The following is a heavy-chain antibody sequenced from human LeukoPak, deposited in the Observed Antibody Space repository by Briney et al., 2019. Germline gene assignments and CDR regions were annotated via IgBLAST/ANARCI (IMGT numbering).Heavy chain of an antibody. D-gene: IGHD5-18*01. V-gene: IGHV4-31*03. Sequence: PSETLSLTCTVSGGSISSGGYSWSWIRQHPGKGLEWIGYIYYSGSTYYNPSLKSRVTISVDTSKNQFSLKLSSVTAADTAVYYCARNGYSYGYDPWGQGTLVTVSS. J-gene: IGHJ5*02. CDR3: ARNGYSYGYDP. CDR2: IYYSGST. CDR1: GGSISSGGYS.